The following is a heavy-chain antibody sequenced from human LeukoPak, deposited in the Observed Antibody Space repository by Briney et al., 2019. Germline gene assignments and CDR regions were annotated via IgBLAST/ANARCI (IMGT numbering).Heavy chain of an antibody. D-gene: IGHD1-7*01. J-gene: IGHJ4*02. CDR3: ARFIRTREFDY. CDR2: IYYSGIT. Sequence: SETLSLTCTVSGGSINSDSQYWGWIRQPPGKGLEWIASIYYSGITYYNPSLKSRVTISEDTPKNQFSLKLTSVTAADTAVYYCARFIRTREFDYWGQGTLVTVSS. CDR1: GGSINSDSQY. V-gene: IGHV4-39*07.